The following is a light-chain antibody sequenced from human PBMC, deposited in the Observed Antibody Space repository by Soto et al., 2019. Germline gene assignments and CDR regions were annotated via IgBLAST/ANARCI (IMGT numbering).Light chain of an antibody. CDR3: QQSFSAPLT. CDR1: QSIRKY. J-gene: IGKJ4*01. CDR2: TAS. V-gene: IGKV1-39*01. Sequence: DIQLTQSPSSLSASVGDRVTITCRASQSIRKYLNWYQQKPGKAPKLLIYTASSLQVGFPSRFSGGGSGTDFTLTINSLQPEDFATYYCQQSFSAPLTFGGGTKVDI.